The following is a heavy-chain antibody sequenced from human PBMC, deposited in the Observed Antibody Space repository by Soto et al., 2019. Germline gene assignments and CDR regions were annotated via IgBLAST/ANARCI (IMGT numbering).Heavy chain of an antibody. J-gene: IGHJ6*02. CDR1: GYSLTSYY. CDR3: ASEYSSSSRYGMDV. V-gene: IGHV1-46*01. D-gene: IGHD6-6*01. Sequence: QVQLVQSGAEVKKPGASVKVSCKAYGYSLTSYYMHWVRQAPGQGLEWMGIINPSGGSTSYAQKFQGRVTMTRDTSTSTVYVELSSLRSENTAVYYCASEYSSSSRYGMDVWGQGTTVTVSS. CDR2: INPSGGST.